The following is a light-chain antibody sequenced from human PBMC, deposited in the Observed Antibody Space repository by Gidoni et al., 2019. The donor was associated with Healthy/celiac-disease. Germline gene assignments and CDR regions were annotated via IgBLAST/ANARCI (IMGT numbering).Light chain of an antibody. J-gene: IGLJ1*01. CDR2: DVS. V-gene: IGLV2-14*01. CDR1: SSDVGGYNY. CDR3: SSYTSSSTLNYV. Sequence: QSALTQPASVSGSPGHSIPISCTGTSSDVGGYNYVSWYQQHPGKAPKLMIYDVSNRPSGVSNRFSGSKSGNTASLTITGLQAEDEADYYCSSYTSSSTLNYVFGTGTKVTVL.